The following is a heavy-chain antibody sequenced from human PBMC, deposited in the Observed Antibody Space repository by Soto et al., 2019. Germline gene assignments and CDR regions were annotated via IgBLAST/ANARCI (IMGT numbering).Heavy chain of an antibody. V-gene: IGHV1-69*02. CDR3: ARTGSFDY. CDR1: AGTFDTYS. J-gene: IGHJ4*02. CDR2: TIPAIDLI. Sequence: QVQLVQSGAEVKKPGASVKASCKASAGTFDTYSIMWVRQAPGQGLEWMGRTIPAIDLINYAQKFQGRFTITVDKSTTTVYMELRSLRYEDTAIYYCARTGSFDYWGQGTLVTVSS.